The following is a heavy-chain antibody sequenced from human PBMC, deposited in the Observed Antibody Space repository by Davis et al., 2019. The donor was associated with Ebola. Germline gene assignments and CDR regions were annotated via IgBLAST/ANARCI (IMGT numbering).Heavy chain of an antibody. CDR2: IYHSGST. D-gene: IGHD3-3*01. CDR3: ARTPSLRFLEWFPYFDY. J-gene: IGHJ4*02. V-gene: IGHV4-4*02. Sequence: PSETLSLTCAVSGGSISSSNWWSWVRQPPGKGLEWIGEIYHSGSTNYNPSLKSRVTISVDKSKNQFSLKLSSVTAADTAVYYCARTPSLRFLEWFPYFDYWGQGTLVTVSS. CDR1: GGSISSSNW.